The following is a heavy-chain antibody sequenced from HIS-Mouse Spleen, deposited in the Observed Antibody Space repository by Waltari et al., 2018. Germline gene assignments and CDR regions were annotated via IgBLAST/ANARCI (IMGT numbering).Heavy chain of an antibody. D-gene: IGHD3-10*01. Sequence: DVQLVESGGGLVQHGGSLRLSCAASGFTVSNAWIHWARQAPGQGLVWVGRIKSKTDGGTTDYAAPVKGRFTISRDDSKNTLYLQMNSLKTEDTAVYYCTTDVSRFGVPRRYYYYYYGMDVWGQGTTVTVSS. V-gene: IGHV3-15*01. CDR1: GFTVSNAW. CDR3: TTDVSRFGVPRRYYYYYYGMDV. J-gene: IGHJ6*02. CDR2: IKSKTDGGTT.